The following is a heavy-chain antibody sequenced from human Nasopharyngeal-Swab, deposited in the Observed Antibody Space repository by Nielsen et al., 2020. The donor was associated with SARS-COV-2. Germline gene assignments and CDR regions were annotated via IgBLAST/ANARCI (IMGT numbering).Heavy chain of an antibody. J-gene: IGHJ4*02. CDR1: GGSFSGYY. Sequence: SETLSLTCAVYGGSFSGYYWSWIRQPPGKGLEWIGEINHSGSTNYNPSLKSRVTVSVDTSKNQFSLKPSSVTAADTAVYYCARRSIAAADDYWGQGTLVTVSS. CDR2: INHSGST. CDR3: ARRSIAAADDY. D-gene: IGHD6-13*01. V-gene: IGHV4-34*01.